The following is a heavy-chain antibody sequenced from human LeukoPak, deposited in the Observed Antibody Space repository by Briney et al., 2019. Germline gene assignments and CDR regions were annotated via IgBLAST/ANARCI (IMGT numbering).Heavy chain of an antibody. V-gene: IGHV1-18*03. CDR3: VRDSAYSPDY. D-gene: IGHD5-12*01. CDR2: IRGNNDNT. CDR1: GYIFNTYG. Sequence: ASVKVSCKTSGYIFNTYGISWVRQAPGQGLEWMAWIRGNNDNTKYAQKFQGRVTLTTDTSTSTAYMELRGLTSDDMAVYYCVRDSAYSPDYWGQGSLVTVSS. J-gene: IGHJ4*02.